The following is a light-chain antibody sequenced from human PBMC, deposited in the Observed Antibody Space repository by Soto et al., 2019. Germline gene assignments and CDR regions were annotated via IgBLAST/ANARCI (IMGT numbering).Light chain of an antibody. CDR1: QSVSSY. CDR2: DAS. J-gene: IGKJ4*01. Sequence: EIVLTQSPATLSLSPGERATLSCRASQSVSSYLAWYQQKPGQPPRLLIYDASNRATGIPARFSGSGSGTDFTLTISSLEPEDFAVYYCQQRSNWPLTFVGGTKVAI. V-gene: IGKV3-11*01. CDR3: QQRSNWPLT.